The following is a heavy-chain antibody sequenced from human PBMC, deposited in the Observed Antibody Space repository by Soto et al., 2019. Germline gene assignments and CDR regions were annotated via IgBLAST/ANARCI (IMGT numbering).Heavy chain of an antibody. Sequence: GGSLRLSCAASGFPVSSCAMSWVRQAPGKGLEWVSAISGSGGRTYYADSVKGRFTISRDNSKNTLYLQMNSLRAEDTAVYYCAKDGDFYHQTNFDHWGQGTLVTVSS. CDR3: AKDGDFYHQTNFDH. CDR2: ISGSGGRT. J-gene: IGHJ4*02. CDR1: GFPVSSCA. V-gene: IGHV3-23*01. D-gene: IGHD3-3*01.